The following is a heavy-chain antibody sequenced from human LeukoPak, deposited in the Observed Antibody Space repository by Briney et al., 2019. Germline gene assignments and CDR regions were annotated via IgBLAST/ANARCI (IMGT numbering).Heavy chain of an antibody. V-gene: IGHV3-23*01. Sequence: AGSLRLSCAASVFSFSTYAMTWVRQAPGKGLEWVSAVSGDGHNAYYADSVKGRFTISRDNSRSTLYLQMNSLRAEDTAVYYCAKNGGHALYDSWGQETPGTVSS. J-gene: IGHJ5*01. CDR2: VSGDGHNA. CDR1: VFSFSTYA. D-gene: IGHD2-2*02. CDR3: AKNGGHALYDS.